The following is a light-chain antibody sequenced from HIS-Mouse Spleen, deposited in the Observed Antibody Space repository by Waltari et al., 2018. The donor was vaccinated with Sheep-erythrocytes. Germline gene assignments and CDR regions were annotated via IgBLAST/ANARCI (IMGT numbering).Light chain of an antibody. CDR1: SSDVGGYNY. J-gene: IGLJ3*02. V-gene: IGLV2-8*01. CDR3: SSYAGSNNWV. Sequence: QSALTQPPSASGSPGQSVTISCTGTSSDVGGYNYVSWYQQHPGKAPNLSIYEVSKRPSGVPDRFSGSKSANTASLTVSGLQAEDEADYYCSSYAGSNNWVFGGGTKLTVL. CDR2: EVS.